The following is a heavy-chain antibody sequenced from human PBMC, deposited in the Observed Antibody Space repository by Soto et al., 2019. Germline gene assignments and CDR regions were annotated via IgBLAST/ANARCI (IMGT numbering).Heavy chain of an antibody. J-gene: IGHJ4*02. Sequence: QVQLVESGGGVVQPGRSLRLSCAASGFTFSSYGMHWVRQAPGKGLEWVAVIWYDGSNKYYADSVKGRFTISRDNSKNTLYLQMNSLRAEDTAVYYCARERDYGDYAFDYWGQGTLVTVSS. CDR1: GFTFSSYG. D-gene: IGHD4-17*01. CDR3: ARERDYGDYAFDY. CDR2: IWYDGSNK. V-gene: IGHV3-33*01.